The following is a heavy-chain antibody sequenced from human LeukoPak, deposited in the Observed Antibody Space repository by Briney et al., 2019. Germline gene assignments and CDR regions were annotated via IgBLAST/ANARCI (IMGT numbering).Heavy chain of an antibody. J-gene: IGHJ1*01. CDR2: IYYSGST. CDR1: GGSISSYY. CDR3: ATGGYCSSTSCKRRYFQH. V-gene: IGHV4-59*01. Sequence: SETLSLTCTVSGGSISSYYWSWIRQPPGKGLEWIGYIYYSGSTNYNPSLKSRVTISVDTSKNQFSLKLSSVTAADTAVYYCATGGYCSSTSCKRRYFQHWGQGTLVTVSS. D-gene: IGHD2-2*01.